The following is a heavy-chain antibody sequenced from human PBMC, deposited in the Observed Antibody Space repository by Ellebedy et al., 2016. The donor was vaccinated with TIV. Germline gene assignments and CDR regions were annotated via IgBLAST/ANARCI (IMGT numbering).Heavy chain of an antibody. CDR2: INPNSGGT. CDR3: ARGSGSYTYGMDV. Sequence: AASVKVSCKASGYTFTSYGISWVRQAHGQGLEWMGWINPNSGGTNYAQKFQGWVTMTRDTSISTAYMELSRLRSDDTAVYFCARGSGSYTYGMDVWGQGTTVTVS. J-gene: IGHJ6*02. CDR1: GYTFTSYG. V-gene: IGHV1-2*04. D-gene: IGHD1-26*01.